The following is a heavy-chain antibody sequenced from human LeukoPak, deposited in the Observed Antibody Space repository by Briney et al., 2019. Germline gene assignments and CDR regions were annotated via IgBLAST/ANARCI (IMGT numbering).Heavy chain of an antibody. CDR1: GFTFDDYA. Sequence: GGSLRLSCAASGFTFDDYAMHWVRQTPGKGLEWVSLISGDGDTTYSADSVKGRFTISRDNFKNSLYLQMNSLRTEDTASYYCAKDMAYYYESSVVIDYWGQGTLVTVSS. V-gene: IGHV3-43*02. CDR2: ISGDGDTT. D-gene: IGHD3-22*01. CDR3: AKDMAYYYESSVVIDY. J-gene: IGHJ4*02.